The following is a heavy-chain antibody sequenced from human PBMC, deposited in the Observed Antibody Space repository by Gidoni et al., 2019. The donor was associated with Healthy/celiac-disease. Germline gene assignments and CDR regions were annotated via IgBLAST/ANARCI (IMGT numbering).Heavy chain of an antibody. Sequence: EVQLVESGGGLVQPGGSLRRSGAASGFTFSSYAMSWVRQVPGKGLEWVSAISGSGGSTYYADSVKGRFTISRDNSKNTLYLQMNSLRAEDTAVYYCAKDSWDSGYERWFDPWGQGTLVTVSS. V-gene: IGHV3-23*04. CDR2: ISGSGGST. J-gene: IGHJ5*02. CDR3: AKDSWDSGYERWFDP. D-gene: IGHD5-12*01. CDR1: GFTFSSYA.